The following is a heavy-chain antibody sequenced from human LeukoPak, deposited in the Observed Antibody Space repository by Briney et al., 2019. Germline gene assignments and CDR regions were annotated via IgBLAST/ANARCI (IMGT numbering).Heavy chain of an antibody. D-gene: IGHD6-13*01. CDR1: GFTFDDYA. CDR2: ISWNSGSI. V-gene: IGHV3-9*01. CDR3: AKANSSSWYNYFDY. Sequence: QPGRSLRLSCAASGFTFDDYAMHWVRQAPGKGLEWVSGISWNSGSIGYADSVKGRFTISRDNAKNSLYLQMNSLRAEDTPLYYCAKANSSSWYNYFDYWGQGTLVTVSS. J-gene: IGHJ4*02.